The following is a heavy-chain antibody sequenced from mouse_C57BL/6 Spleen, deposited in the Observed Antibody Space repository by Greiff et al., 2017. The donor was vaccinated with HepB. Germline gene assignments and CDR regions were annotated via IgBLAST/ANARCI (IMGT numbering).Heavy chain of an antibody. Sequence: QVQLQQPGAELVMPGASVKLSCKASGYTFTSYWMHWVKQRPGQGLEWIGEIDPSDSYTNYNQKFKGKSTLTVDKSSSTAYMQLSSLTSEDSAVYYCARLGYGSTLFDYWGQGTTLTVSS. CDR3: ARLGYGSTLFDY. V-gene: IGHV1-69*01. CDR2: IDPSDSYT. D-gene: IGHD1-1*01. CDR1: GYTFTSYW. J-gene: IGHJ2*01.